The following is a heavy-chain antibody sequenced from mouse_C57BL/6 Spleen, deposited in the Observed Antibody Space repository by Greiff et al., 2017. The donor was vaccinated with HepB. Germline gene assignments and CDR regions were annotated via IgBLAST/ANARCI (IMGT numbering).Heavy chain of an antibody. CDR1: GYTFTSYW. CDR3: ARVYYDYDGAMDC. J-gene: IGHJ4*01. Sequence: VQLQQPGAELVRPGSSVKLSCKASGYTFTSYWMHWVKQRPIQGLEWIGNIDPSDSETHYNQKFKYKATLTVDKSSSTAYMQLSSLTSEDSAVYYCARVYYDYDGAMDCWGQGTSVTVSS. CDR2: IDPSDSET. V-gene: IGHV1-52*01. D-gene: IGHD2-4*01.